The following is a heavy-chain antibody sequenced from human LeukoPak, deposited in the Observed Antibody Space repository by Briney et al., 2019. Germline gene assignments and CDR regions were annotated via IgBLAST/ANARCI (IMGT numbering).Heavy chain of an antibody. CDR2: ISAYNGNT. CDR1: GGTFSSYA. D-gene: IGHD3-16*01. V-gene: IGHV1-18*01. CDR3: ARARGGEFDY. Sequence: GASVKVSCKASGGTFSSYAISWVRQAPGQGLEWMGWISAYNGNTNYAQKLQGRVTMTTDTSTSTAYMELRSLRSDDTAVYYCARARGGEFDYWGQGTLVTVSS. J-gene: IGHJ4*02.